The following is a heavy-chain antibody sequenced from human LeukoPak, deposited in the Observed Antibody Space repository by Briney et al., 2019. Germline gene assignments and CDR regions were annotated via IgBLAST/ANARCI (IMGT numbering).Heavy chain of an antibody. CDR1: GYSISSGYY. D-gene: IGHD6-19*01. Sequence: SETLSLTCTVSGYSISSGYYWGWIRQPPGKGLEWIGEINHSGSTNYNPSLKSRIIISVDTSKNQFSLKLNSVTAADTAVYYCARRWLGQRRFSDYWGQGTLVTVSS. J-gene: IGHJ4*02. CDR3: ARRWLGQRRFSDY. CDR2: INHSGST. V-gene: IGHV4-38-2*02.